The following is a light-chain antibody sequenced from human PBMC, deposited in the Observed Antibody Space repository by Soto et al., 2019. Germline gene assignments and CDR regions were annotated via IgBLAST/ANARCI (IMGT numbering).Light chain of an antibody. CDR3: AVWDDSLNGLV. V-gene: IGLV1-44*01. CDR1: SSNIGSNS. CDR2: SNN. J-gene: IGLJ2*01. Sequence: QPVLTQPPSASGTPGQTVIISCSGTSSNIGSNSVNWYQQLPGTAPKLLIFSNNQRPSGVPDRFSGSRSGTSASLPITGLQSEDEADYYCAVWDDSLNGLVFGGGTKLTVL.